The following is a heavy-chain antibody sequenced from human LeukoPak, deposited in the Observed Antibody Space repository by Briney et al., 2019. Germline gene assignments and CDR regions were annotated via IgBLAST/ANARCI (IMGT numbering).Heavy chain of an antibody. J-gene: IGHJ4*02. V-gene: IGHV1-2*02. Sequence: VASVKVSCKASGYTFTGYYMHWVRQAPGQGLEWMGWINPNSGGTNYAQKFQGRVTMTRDTSISTAYMELSRLRSDDTAVYYCMVRGVIYRGGDYWGQGTLVTVSS. D-gene: IGHD3-10*01. CDR1: GYTFTGYY. CDR2: INPNSGGT. CDR3: MVRGVIYRGGDY.